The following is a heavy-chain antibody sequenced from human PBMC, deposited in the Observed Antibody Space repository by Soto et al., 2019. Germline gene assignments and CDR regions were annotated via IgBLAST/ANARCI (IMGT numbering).Heavy chain of an antibody. CDR1: GYTFTAYG. CDR3: GMDV. J-gene: IGHJ6*02. V-gene: IGHV1-18*01. D-gene: IGHD3-10*02. CDR2: ISAYNRNT. Sequence: GASVKVSCKASGYTFTAYGISWVRQAPGQGLEWMGWISAYNRNTNFAQKLQGRVTMTTDTSTSTAYMDPADTATYYCARAFYGMDVWGPGTTVTVSS.